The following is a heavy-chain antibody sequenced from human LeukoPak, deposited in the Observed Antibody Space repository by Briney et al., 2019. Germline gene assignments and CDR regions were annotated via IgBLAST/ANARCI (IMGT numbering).Heavy chain of an antibody. CDR3: AWATATWGWFDP. V-gene: IGHV1-69*10. CDR2: INPNSGGT. CDR1: GGTFSSYA. Sequence: ASVKVSCKASGGTFSSYAISWVRQAPGQGLEWMGWINPNSGGTNYAQNFQGRVTLTRDTSTSTVYMELSSLRSEDTAVYYCAWATATWGWFDPWGQGTLVTVSS. D-gene: IGHD3-16*01. J-gene: IGHJ5*02.